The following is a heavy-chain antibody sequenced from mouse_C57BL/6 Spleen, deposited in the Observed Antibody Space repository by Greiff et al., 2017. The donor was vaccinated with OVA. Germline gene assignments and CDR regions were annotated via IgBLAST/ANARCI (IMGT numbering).Heavy chain of an antibody. CDR3: ARENYDYDKGFAY. D-gene: IGHD2-4*01. CDR1: GYSFTGYY. V-gene: IGHV1-42*01. J-gene: IGHJ3*01. Sequence: EVQLQQSGPELVKPGASVKISCKASGYSFTGYYMNWVQQSPEKSLEWIGEINPSTGGTTYNQKFKAKATLTVDKSSSTAYMQLKSLTSEDSAVYYCARENYDYDKGFAYWGQGTLVTVSA. CDR2: INPSTGGT.